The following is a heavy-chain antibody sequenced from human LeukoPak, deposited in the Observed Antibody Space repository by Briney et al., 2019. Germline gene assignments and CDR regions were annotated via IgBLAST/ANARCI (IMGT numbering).Heavy chain of an antibody. CDR1: GGTFSSYA. CDR3: SGGGGGDIVVVPAAILGAFYI. V-gene: IGHV1-69*01. CDR2: IIPIFSTA. D-gene: IGHD2-2*02. Sequence: SVKVSCKASGGTFSSYAISWVRQAPGQGLEWMGGIIPIFSTANYAHTFQGRVTITADESTSTAYMELSSLRSEDTAVYYCSGGGGGDIVVVPAAILGAFYIWGQGTMVTVSS. J-gene: IGHJ3*02.